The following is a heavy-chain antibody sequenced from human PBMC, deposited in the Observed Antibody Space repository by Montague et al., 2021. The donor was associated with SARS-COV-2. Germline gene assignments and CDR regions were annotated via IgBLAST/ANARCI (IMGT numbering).Heavy chain of an antibody. D-gene: IGHD2-15*01. Sequence: SETLSLTCVVSGDSISGHYWTWIRQPPGKGLEWIGYVSFSGSPYYNPSLKSRVTISADTSKKQFSLKLTSVTAADTAMYYCAKPRGVEGATRFAFDTWGQGTMVIVSS. CDR2: VSFSGSP. J-gene: IGHJ3*02. V-gene: IGHV4-59*08. CDR1: GDSISGHY. CDR3: AKPRGVEGATRFAFDT.